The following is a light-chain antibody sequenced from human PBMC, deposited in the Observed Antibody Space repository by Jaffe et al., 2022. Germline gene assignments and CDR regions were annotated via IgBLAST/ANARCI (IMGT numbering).Light chain of an antibody. CDR2: QDK. Sequence: SYELTQPPSVSVSPGQTASITCSGDKLGDKYVCWFQQRPGQSPVLLIYQDKKRPSGIPERFSGSNSGNTATLTISGTQAMDEADYYCQAWDSAVVFGGGTKLTVL. CDR1: KLGDKY. CDR3: QAWDSAVV. J-gene: IGLJ2*01. V-gene: IGLV3-1*01.